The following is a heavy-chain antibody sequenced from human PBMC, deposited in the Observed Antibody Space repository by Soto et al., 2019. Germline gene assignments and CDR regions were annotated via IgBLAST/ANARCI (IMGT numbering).Heavy chain of an antibody. CDR3: ARESRYCSGGSCYFLPGIDY. Sequence: SVNVSCKASGGTFSIYAISWVLQAPGQGLEWMGGIIPIFGTANYAQKFQGRVTITADESTSTAYMELSSLRSEDTAVYYCARESRYCSGGSCYFLPGIDYWGQGTLVTVSS. CDR2: IIPIFGTA. V-gene: IGHV1-69*13. D-gene: IGHD2-15*01. J-gene: IGHJ4*02. CDR1: GGTFSIYA.